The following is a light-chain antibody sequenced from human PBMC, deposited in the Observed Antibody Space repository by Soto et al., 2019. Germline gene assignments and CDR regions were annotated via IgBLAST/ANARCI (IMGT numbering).Light chain of an antibody. J-gene: IGKJ1*01. CDR2: TIS. CDR3: LQHHDYPWT. CDR1: QGVSRW. Sequence: DIQMTQSPSLLSASVVDRFTMTGRASQGVSRWLAWYQQKPGEAPKVLISTISALQSGVPARFSGSGSGTAFTLTISSLQPEDFATYFCLQHHDYPWTFGQGTKVDI. V-gene: IGKV1-9*01.